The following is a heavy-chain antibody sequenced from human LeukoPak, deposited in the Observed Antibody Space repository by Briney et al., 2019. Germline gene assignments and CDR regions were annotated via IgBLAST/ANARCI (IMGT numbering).Heavy chain of an antibody. CDR3: AKDHPAMATGIYFDY. CDR1: GFTFDDYA. V-gene: IGHV3-9*01. J-gene: IGHJ4*02. CDR2: ISWNSGSI. Sequence: PGGSLRLSCAASGFTFDDYAMHWVRHAPGKGLEWVSGISWNSGSIGYADSVKGRFTISRDNSKNTLYLQMNSLRAEDTAVYYCAKDHPAMATGIYFDYWGQGTLVTVSS. D-gene: IGHD5-18*01.